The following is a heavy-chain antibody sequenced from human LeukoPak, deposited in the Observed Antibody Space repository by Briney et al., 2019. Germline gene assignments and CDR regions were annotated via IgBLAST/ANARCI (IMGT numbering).Heavy chain of an antibody. V-gene: IGHV4-34*01. Sequence: PSETLSLTCAVCGGSFSGYYWSWIRQPPGKGLEWIGEINHSGSTNYNPSLKSRVTISVDTSKNQFSLKLSSVTAADTAVYYCARMGVGATADAFDIWGQGTMVTVSS. CDR1: GGSFSGYY. CDR3: ARMGVGATADAFDI. CDR2: INHSGST. J-gene: IGHJ3*02. D-gene: IGHD1-26*01.